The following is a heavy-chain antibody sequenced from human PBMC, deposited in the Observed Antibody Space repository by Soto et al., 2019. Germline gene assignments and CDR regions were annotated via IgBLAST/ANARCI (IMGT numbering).Heavy chain of an antibody. CDR3: ARAVLRYFDSSLDY. J-gene: IGHJ4*02. CDR1: GGTFSSYA. V-gene: IGHV1-69*13. D-gene: IGHD3-9*01. CDR2: IIPIFGTA. Sequence: SVKVSCKASGGTFSSYAISWVRQAPGQGLEWMGGIIPIFGTANYAQKFQGRVTITADESTSTAYVELSSLRSEDTAVYYCARAVLRYFDSSLDYWGQGTLVTVSS.